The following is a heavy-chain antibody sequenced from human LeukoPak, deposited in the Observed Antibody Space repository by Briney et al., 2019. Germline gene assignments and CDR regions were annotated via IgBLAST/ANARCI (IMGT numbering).Heavy chain of an antibody. CDR2: IWDDGNDK. CDR3: AKVGDNWDFDY. Sequence: GGSLRLSCEASGFTFSSYNMHWVRQAPGKGLEWVTFIWDDGNDKHYADSVKGRFTISRDNSKNTLFLQMNSLRAEDTAVYYCAKVGDNWDFDYWGQGTLVTVSS. J-gene: IGHJ4*02. V-gene: IGHV3-30*02. CDR1: GFTFSSYN. D-gene: IGHD1-1*01.